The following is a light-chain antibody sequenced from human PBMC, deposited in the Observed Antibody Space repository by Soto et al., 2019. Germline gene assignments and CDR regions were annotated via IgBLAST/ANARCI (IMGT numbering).Light chain of an antibody. Sequence: DIQMTQSPTSLSASVGDRVTITCRASQSISTDLNWYQQKPGKAPKLLIYAASSLQSGVPSRFSGSGSATDFTLTISSLQPEDFATYYCQQSYNTPPFTFGPGTKVYIK. J-gene: IGKJ3*01. CDR2: AAS. CDR1: QSISTD. V-gene: IGKV1-39*01. CDR3: QQSYNTPPFT.